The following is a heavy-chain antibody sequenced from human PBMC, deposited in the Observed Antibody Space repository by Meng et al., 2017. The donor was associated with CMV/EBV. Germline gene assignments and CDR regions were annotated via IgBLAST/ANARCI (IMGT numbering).Heavy chain of an antibody. CDR2: IIPIFGTA. Sequence: SVKVSCKSSGGTFISYAISWVRQAPGQGLEWMGGIIPIFGTANYAQKFQGRVTITTDESTSTAYMELSSLRSEDTAVYYCARDRVKAAGQIWATNWFDPWGQGTLVTVSS. V-gene: IGHV1-69*05. CDR1: GGTFISYA. J-gene: IGHJ5*02. D-gene: IGHD6-13*01. CDR3: ARDRVKAAGQIWATNWFDP.